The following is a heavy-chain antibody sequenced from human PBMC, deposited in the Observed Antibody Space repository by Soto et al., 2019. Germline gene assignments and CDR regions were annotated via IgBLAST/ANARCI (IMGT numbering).Heavy chain of an antibody. J-gene: IGHJ6*02. Sequence: SETLSLTCAVYGGSFSGYYWSWIRQPPGKELEWIGEINHSGSTNYNPSLKSRVTISVDTSKNQFSLKLSSVTAADTAVYYCARGRNWNRYGMDVWGQGTTVTVSS. D-gene: IGHD1-1*01. V-gene: IGHV4-34*01. CDR3: ARGRNWNRYGMDV. CDR1: GGSFSGYY. CDR2: INHSGST.